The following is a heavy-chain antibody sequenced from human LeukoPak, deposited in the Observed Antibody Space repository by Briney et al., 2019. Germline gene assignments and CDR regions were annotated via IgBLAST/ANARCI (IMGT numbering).Heavy chain of an antibody. J-gene: IGHJ5*02. CDR3: ATAPRGGDTDWFDP. Sequence: SETLSLTCSVPGGSVSSGSYYWSWIRQPPGKGLEWIGHISYSGSTKYNPSLKSRVTISVDTSKNQFSLKLRSVTAADTAVYYCATAPRGGDTDWFDPRGQGTLVTVSS. CDR2: ISYSGST. V-gene: IGHV4-61*01. D-gene: IGHD2-21*01. CDR1: GGSVSSGSYY.